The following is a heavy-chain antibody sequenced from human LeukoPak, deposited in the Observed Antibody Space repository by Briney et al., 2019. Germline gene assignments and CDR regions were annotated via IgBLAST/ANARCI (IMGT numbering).Heavy chain of an antibody. J-gene: IGHJ6*03. CDR2: IYYSGST. Sequence: ASETLSLTCTVSGGSISSYYWSWIRQPPGKGLEGIGYIYYSGSTNYNPSLKSRVTISVDTSKNQFSLKLSSVTAADTAVYYCARENIVVVPAATQYYMDVWGKGTTVTVSS. CDR3: ARENIVVVPAATQYYMDV. V-gene: IGHV4-59*01. D-gene: IGHD2-2*01. CDR1: GGSISSYY.